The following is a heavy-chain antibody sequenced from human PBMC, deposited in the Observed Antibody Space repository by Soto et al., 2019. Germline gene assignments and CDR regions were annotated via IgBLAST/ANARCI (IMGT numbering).Heavy chain of an antibody. V-gene: IGHV4-59*01. CDR3: AMCLYGDYAWEASDI. D-gene: IGHD4-17*01. CDR1: SGSISTYY. J-gene: IGHJ3*02. CDR2: VYYSGYT. Sequence: QVQLQESGPGLVKPSETLSLTCTVSSGSISTYYWSWIRQPPGKGLEWIGYVYYSGYTNYNPSLKSRVNISVDTSKNQFSRKLTSVTAADTAVYYCAMCLYGDYAWEASDIWGQGTMVTVSS.